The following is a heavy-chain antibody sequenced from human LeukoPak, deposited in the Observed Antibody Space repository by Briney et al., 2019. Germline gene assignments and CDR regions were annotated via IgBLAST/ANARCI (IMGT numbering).Heavy chain of an antibody. CDR3: ARGRVYYYDSSGYYEGNWFDP. J-gene: IGHJ5*02. D-gene: IGHD3-22*01. Sequence: SVKVSCKASGGTFSSYAISWVRQAPGQGLDWMGGIIPIFGTANYAQKFQGRVTITTDESTSTAYMELSSLRSEDTAVYYCARGRVYYYDSSGYYEGNWFDPWGQGTLVTVSS. CDR1: GGTFSSYA. CDR2: IIPIFGTA. V-gene: IGHV1-69*05.